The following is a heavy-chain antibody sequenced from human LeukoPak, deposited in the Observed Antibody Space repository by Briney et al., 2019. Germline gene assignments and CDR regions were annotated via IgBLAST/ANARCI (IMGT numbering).Heavy chain of an antibody. D-gene: IGHD3-16*02. J-gene: IGHJ4*02. CDR3: ARGGFLRLGELSYRKEFDY. CDR1: GFTFSDYY. Sequence: GGSLRLSCAASGFTFSDYYMSWIRQAPGKGLEWVSYISSSGSTIYYADSVNGRFTISRDNAKNSLYLQMNSLRAEDTAVYYFARGGFLRLGELSYRKEFDYWGQGTLVTVSS. CDR2: ISSSGSTI. V-gene: IGHV3-11*01.